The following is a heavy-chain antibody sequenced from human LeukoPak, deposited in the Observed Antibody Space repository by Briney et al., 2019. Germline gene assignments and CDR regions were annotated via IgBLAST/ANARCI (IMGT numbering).Heavy chain of an antibody. CDR2: IKHDGSEK. CDR3: ATDRGWRTSGYYLYYFEY. Sequence: GGSLRLSCAASGFIFTNYFMSWVRQAPGKGLEWVASIKHDGSEKYYVDSVRGRFTISRDNTMNSLYPQMSSLRAEDMAVYYCATDRGWRTSGYYLYYFEYWGQGTLVTFSS. J-gene: IGHJ4*02. D-gene: IGHD3-3*01. V-gene: IGHV3-7*01. CDR1: GFIFTNYF.